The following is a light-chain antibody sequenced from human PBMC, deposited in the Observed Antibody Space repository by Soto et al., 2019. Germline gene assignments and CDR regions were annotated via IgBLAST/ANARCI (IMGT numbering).Light chain of an antibody. J-gene: IGKJ1*01. CDR3: MQALQTPWT. CDR1: QSLLHSNGYSY. V-gene: IGKV2-28*01. CDR2: LGS. Sequence: EIVMTQSPLSLPVTPGEPASISCRSSQSLLHSNGYSYLDWYLQKPGQSPHLLIYLGSNRASGVPDRFSGSGSGTNFTLKISRVEAEDVGVYYCMQALQTPWTFDQGTKVQIK.